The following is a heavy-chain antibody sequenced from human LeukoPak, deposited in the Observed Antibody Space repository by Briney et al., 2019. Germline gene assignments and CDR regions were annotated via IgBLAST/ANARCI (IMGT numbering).Heavy chain of an antibody. CDR2: IYYSGST. CDR3: ARRGGDSSGNFDY. Sequence: SETLSLTCTVSGGSVSSGSYYWSWIRQPPGKGLEWIGYIYYSGSTNYNPSLKSRVTISVDTSKKQFSLRLSSVTAADTAVYYCARRGGDSSGNFDYWGQGTLVTVSS. J-gene: IGHJ4*02. D-gene: IGHD3-22*01. V-gene: IGHV4-61*01. CDR1: GGSVSSGSYY.